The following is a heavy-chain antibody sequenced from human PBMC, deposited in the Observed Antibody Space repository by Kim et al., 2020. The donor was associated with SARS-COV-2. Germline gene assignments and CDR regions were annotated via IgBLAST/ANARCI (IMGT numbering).Heavy chain of an antibody. Sequence: KLQGRVTMTTDTSTSTAYMELRSLRSDDTAVYYCARAGSSWYYYYGMDVWGQGTTVTVSS. CDR3: ARAGSSWYYYYGMDV. J-gene: IGHJ6*02. D-gene: IGHD6-13*01. V-gene: IGHV1-18*01.